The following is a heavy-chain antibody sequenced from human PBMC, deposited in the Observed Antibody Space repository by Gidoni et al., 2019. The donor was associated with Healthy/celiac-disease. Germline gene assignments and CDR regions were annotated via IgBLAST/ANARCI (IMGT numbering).Heavy chain of an antibody. CDR2: ISSSSSYI. D-gene: IGHD6-13*01. V-gene: IGHV3-21*01. J-gene: IGHJ3*02. Sequence: EVQLVESGGGLVKPGGSLRLSCAASGFTFSSYSMNCVRQAPGKGLEWVASISSSSSYIYYADSVNGRFTISRDNAKNSLYLQMNSLRAEDTAVYYCARDIRLSAAGDEQTSLDAFDIWGQGTMVTVSS. CDR3: ARDIRLSAAGDEQTSLDAFDI. CDR1: GFTFSSYS.